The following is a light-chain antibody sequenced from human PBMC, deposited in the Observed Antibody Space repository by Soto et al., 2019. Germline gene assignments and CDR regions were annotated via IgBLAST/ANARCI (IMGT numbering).Light chain of an antibody. CDR3: CSNAGAYNLF. J-gene: IGLJ2*01. CDR2: DVT. V-gene: IGLV2-11*01. Sequence: QSVLTQPRSVSGSPGQSVTISCTGTSSDVGTYNFVSWYQQHPDKAPKLMIYDVTKRPSGVPDRFSGAKSGNTASLTISGLQADEEDDYYCCSNAGAYNLFFGGGTKLAVL. CDR1: SSDVGTYNF.